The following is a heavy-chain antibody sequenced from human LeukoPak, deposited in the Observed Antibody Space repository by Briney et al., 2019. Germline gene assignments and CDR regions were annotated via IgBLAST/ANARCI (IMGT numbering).Heavy chain of an antibody. CDR2: ISSSSSYI. V-gene: IGHV3-21*01. CDR1: GFTFSSYS. CDR3: ASPVKTLGDEVDY. J-gene: IGHJ4*02. D-gene: IGHD3-16*01. Sequence: KPGGSLRLSCAASGFTFSSYSMNWVRQAPGKGLEWVSSISSSSSYIYYADSVKGRFTISRDNAKNSLYLQMNSLRAEDTAVYYCASPVKTLGDEVDYWGQGTLVTVSS.